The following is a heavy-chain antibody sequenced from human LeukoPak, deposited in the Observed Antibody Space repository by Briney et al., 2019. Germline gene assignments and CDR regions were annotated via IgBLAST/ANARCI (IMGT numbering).Heavy chain of an antibody. V-gene: IGHV3-7*01. Sequence: GGSLRLSCAASRFTFSNYWMTWVRQAPGKGPEWVGNINQDGSEINYVNSVKGRFTISRDNAENSLYVQMNSLRAEDTAIYYCARDRHINSWSNDRFDYWGQGALVTVSS. J-gene: IGHJ4*02. CDR3: ARDRHINSWSNDRFDY. CDR1: RFTFSNYW. CDR2: INQDGSEI. D-gene: IGHD6-13*01.